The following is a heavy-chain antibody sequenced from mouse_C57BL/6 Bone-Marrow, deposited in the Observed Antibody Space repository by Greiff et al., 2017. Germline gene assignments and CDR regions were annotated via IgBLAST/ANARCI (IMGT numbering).Heavy chain of an antibody. CDR1: GYTFTSYG. Sequence: QVQLQQSGAELARPGASVKLSCKASGYTFTSYGISWVKQRTGQGLEWIGESYPRSGNTYYNEKFKGKATLTADKSSSTAYMELRSLTSADSAVYFCARGNFDYWGQGTTLTVSS. V-gene: IGHV1-81*01. J-gene: IGHJ2*01. CDR2: SYPRSGNT. CDR3: ARGNFDY.